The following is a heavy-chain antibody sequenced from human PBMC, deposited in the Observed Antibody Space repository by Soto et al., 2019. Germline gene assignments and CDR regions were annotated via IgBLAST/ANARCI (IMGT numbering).Heavy chain of an antibody. D-gene: IGHD2-15*01. CDR1: GGTFSSMA. CDR2: IIPIFGTA. CDR3: ARRSVSEDLGGAFDI. V-gene: IGHV1-69*13. Sequence: SVKVPCKASGGTFSSMAISWVRQAPGQGLEWMGGIIPIFGTAKYAEKIQGRVTLTANESTSTAYMELSSLQSEDTVGYYCARRSVSEDLGGAFDIWGQGTMVTVSS. J-gene: IGHJ3*02.